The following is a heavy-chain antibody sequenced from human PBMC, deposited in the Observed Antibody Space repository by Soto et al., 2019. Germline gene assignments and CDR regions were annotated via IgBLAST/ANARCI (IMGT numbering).Heavy chain of an antibody. V-gene: IGHV4-30-2*01. D-gene: IGHD2-15*01. Sequence: PSETLSLTCAVSGGSISSGGYSWSWIRQPPGKGLEWIGYIYHSGSTYYNPSLKSRVTISVDRSKNQFSLKLSSVTAADTAVYYCARSSRLTGYCSGGSCYSNSWFDPWGQGTLVTVSS. CDR1: GGSISSGGYS. J-gene: IGHJ5*02. CDR3: ARSSRLTGYCSGGSCYSNSWFDP. CDR2: IYHSGST.